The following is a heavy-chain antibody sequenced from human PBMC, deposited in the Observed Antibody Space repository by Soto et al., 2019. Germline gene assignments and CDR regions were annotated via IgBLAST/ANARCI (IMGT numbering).Heavy chain of an antibody. D-gene: IGHD6-19*01. Sequence: QVQLQESGPGLVKPSGTLSLTCAVSGGSISSSNWWSWVRQPPGKGLEWIGEIYHSGSTNYNPSLKSRVTISVDKSKNQFSLKLSSVTAADTAVYYCARDRAGSSSDIYYYYGMDVWGQGTTVTVSS. CDR1: GGSISSSNW. CDR3: ARDRAGSSSDIYYYYGMDV. CDR2: IYHSGST. J-gene: IGHJ6*02. V-gene: IGHV4-4*02.